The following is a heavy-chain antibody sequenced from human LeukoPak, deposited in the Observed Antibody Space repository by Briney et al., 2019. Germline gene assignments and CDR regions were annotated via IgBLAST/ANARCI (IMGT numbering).Heavy chain of an antibody. D-gene: IGHD2-8*01. CDR2: INPSSGGT. CDR1: GYTFTGYY. Sequence: ASVKVPCKASGYTFTGYYMNWVRQAPGQGLEWMGKINPSSGGTGYAQKFQGRVTMTRDTSTSTVYMELTSLRSEDTAVYYCARDGLYCTNGVCSSDIWGQGTLVTVSS. J-gene: IGHJ3*02. V-gene: IGHV1-46*01. CDR3: ARDGLYCTNGVCSSDI.